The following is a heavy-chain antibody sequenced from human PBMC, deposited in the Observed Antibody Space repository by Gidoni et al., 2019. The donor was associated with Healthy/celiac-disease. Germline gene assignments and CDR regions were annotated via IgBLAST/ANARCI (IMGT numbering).Heavy chain of an antibody. CDR2: FDPEDGET. V-gene: IGHV1-24*01. CDR3: ATDYSSMVRGPYGMDV. D-gene: IGHD3-10*01. J-gene: IGHJ6*02. Sequence: QVQLVQSGAEVKQPGASVKVSCKVSGYTLTELSLHWVRQAPGKGLEWMGGFDPEDGETIYAQKFQGRVTMTEDTSTDTAYMELSSLRSEDTAVYYCATDYSSMVRGPYGMDVWGQGTTVTVSS. CDR1: GYTLTELS.